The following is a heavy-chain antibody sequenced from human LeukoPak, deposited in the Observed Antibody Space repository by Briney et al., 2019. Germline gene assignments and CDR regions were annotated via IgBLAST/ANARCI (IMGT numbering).Heavy chain of an antibody. CDR2: ISGSGSHA. D-gene: IGHD1-1*01. CDR1: GLSFGSYA. V-gene: IGHV3-23*01. J-gene: IGHJ5*02. CDR3: GSGPVGTTVP. Sequence: GGSLRLSCAASGLSFGSYAMGWTRQAPGQGLEWVSAISGSGSHANYAESVKGRFTISRDNSKNTLYLQMHSLIAADTAVYYCGSGPVGTTVPWGQGTLVTVSS.